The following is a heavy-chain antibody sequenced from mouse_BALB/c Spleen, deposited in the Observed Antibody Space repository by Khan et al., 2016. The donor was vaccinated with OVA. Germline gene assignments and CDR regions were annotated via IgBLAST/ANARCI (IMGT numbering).Heavy chain of an antibody. Sequence: QVQLQQSGAELVRPGTSVKMSCKAAGYTFTNYWIGWVKQSPGHGLEWIGDIFPGGGYTNYNAKFKGKAILNADTSSSTAFMLLSRLTSENSAIDYCARRGAARATWYYFDYWGQGTTLTVSS. CDR3: ARRGAARATWYYFDY. V-gene: IGHV1-63*02. J-gene: IGHJ2*01. CDR1: GYTFTNYW. D-gene: IGHD3-1*01. CDR2: IFPGGGYT.